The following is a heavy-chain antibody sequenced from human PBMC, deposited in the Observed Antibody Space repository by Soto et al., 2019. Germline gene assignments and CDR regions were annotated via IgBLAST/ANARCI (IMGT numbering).Heavy chain of an antibody. D-gene: IGHD3-9*01. Sequence: PSETLSLTSAVYGGSFSGYYWSWIRQPPGKGLEWIGEINHSGSTNYNPSLKSRVTISVDTSKNQFSLKLSSVTAADTAVYYCARSRRYFDWLKYYFDYWGQGTLVTVSS. CDR2: INHSGST. J-gene: IGHJ4*02. V-gene: IGHV4-34*01. CDR3: ARSRRYFDWLKYYFDY. CDR1: GGSFSGYY.